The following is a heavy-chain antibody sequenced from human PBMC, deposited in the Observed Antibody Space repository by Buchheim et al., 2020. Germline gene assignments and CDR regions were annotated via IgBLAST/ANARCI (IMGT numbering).Heavy chain of an antibody. J-gene: IGHJ6*03. CDR3: AADLLKGQYLAYYYYYMDV. V-gene: IGHV1-58*01. Sequence: QMQLVQSGPEVKKPGTSVKVSCKASGFPFTSSAVQWVRQARGQRLEWIGYIVLGKGNTNYEPKFQERVTITRDMSTSTVYMELSSLRSEDTAVYYCAADLLKGQYLAYYYYYMDVWGKGTT. D-gene: IGHD2-2*01. CDR2: IVLGKGNT. CDR1: GFPFTSSA.